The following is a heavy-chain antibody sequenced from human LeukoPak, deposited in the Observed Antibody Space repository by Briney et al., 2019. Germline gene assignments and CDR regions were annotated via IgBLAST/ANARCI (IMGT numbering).Heavy chain of an antibody. Sequence: GGSLRLSCAASGFTFSSCGMHWVRQAPGKGLEWVSTVGASGTTTYYADSVKGRFTISRDNSKNTLYLQMNSLRAEDTAVYYCAKHYSSNSLGRYFDYWGQGTLVTVSS. CDR2: VGASGTTT. CDR3: AKHYSSNSLGRYFDY. D-gene: IGHD6-13*01. CDR1: GFTFSSCG. V-gene: IGHV3-23*01. J-gene: IGHJ4*02.